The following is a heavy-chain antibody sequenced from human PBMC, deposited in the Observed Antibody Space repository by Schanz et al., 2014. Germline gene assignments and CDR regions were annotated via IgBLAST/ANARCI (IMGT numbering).Heavy chain of an antibody. V-gene: IGHV3-48*01. CDR2: ISSASSTI. Sequence: EVQLVESGGGVVQPGRSLRLSCAASGFTFSSYSMNWVRQAPGKGLEWVSYISSASSTINYADSVKGRFTISRDNSKNTVYLQMNSLRPGDTAVYYCARESSNDIVLVPGAVFDHWGQGILVTVSS. CDR3: ARESSNDIVLVPGAVFDH. CDR1: GFTFSSYS. D-gene: IGHD2-2*01. J-gene: IGHJ4*02.